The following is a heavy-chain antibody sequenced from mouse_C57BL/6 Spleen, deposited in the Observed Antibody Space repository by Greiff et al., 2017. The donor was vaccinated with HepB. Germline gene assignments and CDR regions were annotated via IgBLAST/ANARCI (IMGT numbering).Heavy chain of an antibody. CDR1: GYTFTSYW. J-gene: IGHJ4*01. CDR2: IYPGSGST. CDR3: ARYMIPTGYYAMDY. D-gene: IGHD2-4*01. V-gene: IGHV1-55*01. Sequence: VQLQQSGAELVKPGASVKMSCKASGYTFTSYWITWVKQRPGQGLEWIGDIYPGSGSTNYNEKFKSKATLTVDTSSSTAYMQLSSLTSEDSAVYYCARYMIPTGYYAMDYWGQGTSVTVSS.